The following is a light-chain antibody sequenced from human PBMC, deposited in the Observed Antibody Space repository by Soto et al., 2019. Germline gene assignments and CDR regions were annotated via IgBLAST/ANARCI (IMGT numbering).Light chain of an antibody. CDR3: SSFTTSSTRV. J-gene: IGLJ1*01. Sequence: QSVLTQPASVSGSPGHSITISCTGTSRDVGAYNFVSWYQQHPGKAPKLMIYEDSLRPPGVSDRFSGSKSDNTASLTISGLQAEDEADYYCSSFTTSSTRVFGTGTKLTVL. V-gene: IGLV2-14*01. CDR1: SRDVGAYNF. CDR2: EDS.